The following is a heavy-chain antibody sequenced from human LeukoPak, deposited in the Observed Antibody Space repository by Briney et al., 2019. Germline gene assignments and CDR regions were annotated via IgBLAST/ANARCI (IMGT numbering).Heavy chain of an antibody. CDR2: IKQDGSEK. J-gene: IGHJ6*04. Sequence: GGSLRLSCAASGFTFSSYWMSWVRQAPGKGLEWVANIKQDGSEKYYVDSVKGRFTISRDNAKNSLYLQMNSLRAEDTAVYYCARDPPYCSSTSCYRLDVWGKGTTVTVSS. D-gene: IGHD2-2*01. V-gene: IGHV3-7*01. CDR1: GFTFSSYW. CDR3: ARDPPYCSSTSCYRLDV.